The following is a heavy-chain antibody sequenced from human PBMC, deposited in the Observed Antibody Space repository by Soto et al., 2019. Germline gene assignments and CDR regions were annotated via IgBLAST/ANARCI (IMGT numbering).Heavy chain of an antibody. Sequence: EVQLLESGGGLVQPGGSLRLSCAASGFTFSSYAMSWVRQAPGKGLEWVSAISGSGGSTYYADSVKGRFTISRDNSKNTLCLQMNSLRAEDTAVYYCAKDGEAPYDAFDIWGQGTMVTVSS. J-gene: IGHJ3*02. V-gene: IGHV3-23*01. CDR1: GFTFSSYA. CDR2: ISGSGGST. D-gene: IGHD7-27*01. CDR3: AKDGEAPYDAFDI.